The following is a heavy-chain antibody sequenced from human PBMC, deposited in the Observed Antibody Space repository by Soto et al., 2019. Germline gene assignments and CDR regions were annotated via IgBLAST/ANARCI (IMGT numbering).Heavy chain of an antibody. J-gene: IGHJ6*03. CDR1: GFSFNTYS. CDR2: ISAASNNI. Sequence: EVQLVESGGGLAQPGGSLRLSCAASGFSFNTYSMDWVRQAPGKGLEWVSYISAASNNIYYADSVKGRFTISRDNAQYSMSLQMNNRRAEDTAIYYCARVGTLVRGVTYYRDVWGKGTTVTVSS. V-gene: IGHV3-48*01. D-gene: IGHD3-10*01. CDR3: ARVGTLVRGVTYYRDV.